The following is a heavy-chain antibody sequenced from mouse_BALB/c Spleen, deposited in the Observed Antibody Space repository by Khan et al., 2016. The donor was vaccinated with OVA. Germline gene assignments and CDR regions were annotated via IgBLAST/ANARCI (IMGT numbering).Heavy chain of an antibody. CDR1: GFSLTSYG. J-gene: IGHJ2*01. D-gene: IGHD2-12*01. V-gene: IGHV2-9*02. CDR2: IWAGGST. CDR3: TRLGTI. Sequence: QVQLKESGPGLVAPSQSLSITCTVSGFSLTSYGVHWVRQPPGKGLEWLGVIWAGGSTNYNSALMSRLSISKDNSKSQVFFILNRLQTDDTAMYDGTRLGTIGGKGTTLTVS.